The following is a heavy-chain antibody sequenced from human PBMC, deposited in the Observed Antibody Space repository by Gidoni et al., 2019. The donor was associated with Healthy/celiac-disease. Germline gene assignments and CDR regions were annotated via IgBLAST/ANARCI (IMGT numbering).Heavy chain of an antibody. J-gene: IGHJ4*02. Sequence: EVQLVESGGGLVKPGGSLRLSCAASGFPFSSHSMNWVRQAPGKGLEWVSSISSSSSYIYYADSVKGLFTISSDNAKNSLYLQMNSLIAEDTAVYYCARDYYGSGSYLHYFDYWGQGTLVTVSS. CDR3: ARDYYGSGSYLHYFDY. CDR2: ISSSSSYI. D-gene: IGHD3-10*01. CDR1: GFPFSSHS. V-gene: IGHV3-21*01.